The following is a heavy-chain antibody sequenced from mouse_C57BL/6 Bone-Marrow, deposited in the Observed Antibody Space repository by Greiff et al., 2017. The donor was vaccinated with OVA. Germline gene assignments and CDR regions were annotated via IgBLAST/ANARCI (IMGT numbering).Heavy chain of an antibody. J-gene: IGHJ4*01. Sequence: QVQLQQPGAELVMPGASVKLSCKASGYTFTSYWMHWVKQRPGQGLGGTGGIDPSVGFPNYNQKFKGKSTLTVDKSSSTAYMQLSSLTSEDSAVYYCAKLGLAMDYWGQGTSVTVSS. D-gene: IGHD4-1*01. CDR1: GYTFTSYW. CDR3: AKLGLAMDY. CDR2: IDPSVGFP. V-gene: IGHV1-69*01.